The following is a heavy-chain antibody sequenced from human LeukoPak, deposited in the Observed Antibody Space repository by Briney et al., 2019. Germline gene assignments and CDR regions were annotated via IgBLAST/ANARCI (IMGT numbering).Heavy chain of an antibody. CDR2: IYTSGST. CDR1: GGSISSYC. J-gene: IGHJ4*02. CDR3: ARGNHYDSSGRFDY. D-gene: IGHD3-22*01. V-gene: IGHV4-4*07. Sequence: RSSETLSLTCTVSGGSISSYCWSWIRQPAGKGLEWIGRIYTSGSTNYNPSLKSRVTMSVDTSKNQFSLKLSSVTAADTAVYYCARGNHYDSSGRFDYWGQGTLVTVSS.